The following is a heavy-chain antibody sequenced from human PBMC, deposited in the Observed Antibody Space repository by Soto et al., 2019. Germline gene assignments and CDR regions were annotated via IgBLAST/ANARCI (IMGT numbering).Heavy chain of an antibody. CDR1: GFTFSYYF. D-gene: IGHD2-2*01. CDR3: VRDSARIVVVPRVDGDNWLDP. CDR2: ISGSSDNI. Sequence: RLSCAASGFTFSYYFMSWMRQAPGKGLEWVSFISGSSDNIKYADSVKGRFTISRDNAKNSLYLQMNSLRAEDTGVYYCVRDSARIVVVPRVDGDNWLDPWGQGTLVTVSS. J-gene: IGHJ5*02. V-gene: IGHV3-11*06.